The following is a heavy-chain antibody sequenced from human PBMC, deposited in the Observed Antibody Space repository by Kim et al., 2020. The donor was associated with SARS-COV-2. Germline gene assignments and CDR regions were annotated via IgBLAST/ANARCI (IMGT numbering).Heavy chain of an antibody. V-gene: IGHV4-59*08. Sequence: SETLSLTCSVSGGSMSNYYWTWIRQSPGKGLEYIGYIFSSGNTDYNPSLRSRVTISVDTSRKEFSLEVRSVTAADTAVYYCARLAPLAAGGRDYYHPLDVWGQGTTVTVSS. D-gene: IGHD6-13*01. CDR3: ARLAPLAAGGRDYYHPLDV. CDR1: GGSMSNYY. CDR2: IFSSGNT. J-gene: IGHJ6*02.